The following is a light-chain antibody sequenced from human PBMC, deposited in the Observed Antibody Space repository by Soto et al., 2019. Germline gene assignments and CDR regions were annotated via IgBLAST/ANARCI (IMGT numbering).Light chain of an antibody. CDR2: DVN. J-gene: IGLJ2*01. V-gene: IGLV2-14*03. CDR3: TSWTTSTTMI. Sequence: QSALTQPASVSGSPGQSITISCTGTSCYIGAYNFVSWYQQHPGKAPKLMLYDVNIRPSGVSNRFSGSKSGNTASLTISGLQAEDEADYYCTSWTTSTTMIFGGGTKLTVL. CDR1: SCYIGAYNF.